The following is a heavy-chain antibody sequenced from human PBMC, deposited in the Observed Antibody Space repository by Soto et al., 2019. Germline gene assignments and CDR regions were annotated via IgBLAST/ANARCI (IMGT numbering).Heavy chain of an antibody. CDR1: GFTVSSYY. D-gene: IGHD3-22*01. Sequence: EVQLVETGGGLIQPGGSLRVSCAASGFTVSSYYMSWVRQAPGKGLEWVSVIYSGGSTYYADSVKGRFTVSRDNSKNMLSLQMISLRAEDTAVYYCARGRYYYDSSGYHSPFDYWGQGTLVTVSS. CDR2: IYSGGST. CDR3: ARGRYYYDSSGYHSPFDY. J-gene: IGHJ4*02. V-gene: IGHV3-53*02.